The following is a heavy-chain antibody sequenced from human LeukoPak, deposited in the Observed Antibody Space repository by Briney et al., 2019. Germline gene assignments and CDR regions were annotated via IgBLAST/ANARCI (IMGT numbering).Heavy chain of an antibody. V-gene: IGHV1-2*02. CDR2: INPNSGGT. D-gene: IGHD4-17*01. CDR3: ARAYGEGDAFDI. CDR1: GYTFTGYY. J-gene: IGHJ3*02. Sequence: ASVKVSCKASGYTFTGYYMHWVRQAPGQGLEWMGWINPNSGGTNYAQKFQGRVTMTRDTSISTAYMELSRLRSDDTAVYYCARAYGEGDAFDIWGQGTMVTVSS.